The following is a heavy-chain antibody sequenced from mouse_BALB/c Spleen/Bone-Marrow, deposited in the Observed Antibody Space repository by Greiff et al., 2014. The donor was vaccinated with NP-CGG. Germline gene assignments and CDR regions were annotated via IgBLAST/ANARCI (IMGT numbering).Heavy chain of an antibody. J-gene: IGHJ3*01. Sequence: EVQLVESGADLVKPGASVKLSCTTSGFNIKDTFMHWVKQRPEQGLEWIGRIDPASGNTKYDPKFQGKATLTADTSSNKVSLQLSGLTSEDTAVYYCAHDAPFTYWGQGTLVTVSA. CDR2: IDPASGNT. CDR3: AHDAPFTY. CDR1: GFNIKDTF. D-gene: IGHD2-3*01. V-gene: IGHV14-3*02.